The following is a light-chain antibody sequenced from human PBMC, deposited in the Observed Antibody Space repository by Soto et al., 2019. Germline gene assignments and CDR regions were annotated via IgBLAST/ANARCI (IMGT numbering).Light chain of an antibody. V-gene: IGKV3-20*01. Sequence: EIVLTQSPGTLSLSPGEGATLSCRASQSVRYNYLAWYQQKPGQAPRLLIYGVSTRATGIPDRFSGSGSGTDFTLTISRLDPEDFALYYCQQYGTSPRTFGQGTKVDIK. J-gene: IGKJ1*01. CDR3: QQYGTSPRT. CDR2: GVS. CDR1: QSVRYNY.